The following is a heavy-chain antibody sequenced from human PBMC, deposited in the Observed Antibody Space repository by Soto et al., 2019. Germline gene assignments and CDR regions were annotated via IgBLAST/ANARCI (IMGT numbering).Heavy chain of an antibody. CDR1: GYTFISYD. J-gene: IGHJ5*02. V-gene: IGHV1-8*01. Sequence: ASVKVSCKASGYTFISYDINWVRQATEQGLEWMGWMNPNSGNTGYAQKFQGRVTMTRNTSISTAYMALSSLRSEDTAVYYCARVLSYCSSTSCFFWFDPWGQGTLVTVSS. D-gene: IGHD2-2*01. CDR2: MNPNSGNT. CDR3: ARVLSYCSSTSCFFWFDP.